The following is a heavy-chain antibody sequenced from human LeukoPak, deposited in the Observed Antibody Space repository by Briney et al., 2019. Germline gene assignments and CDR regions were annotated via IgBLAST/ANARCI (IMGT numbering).Heavy chain of an antibody. J-gene: IGHJ5*02. CDR2: IKQDGSEK. CDR1: GFTFSSYW. CDR3: ARVQDDFWSGKADR. Sequence: PGGSLRLSCAASGFTFSSYWMSWVRQAPGKGLEWVANIKQDGSEKYYVDSVKGRFTISRDNAKNSLYLQMNSLRAEDTAVYYCARVQDDFWSGKADRWGQGTLVTVSS. D-gene: IGHD3-3*01. V-gene: IGHV3-7*01.